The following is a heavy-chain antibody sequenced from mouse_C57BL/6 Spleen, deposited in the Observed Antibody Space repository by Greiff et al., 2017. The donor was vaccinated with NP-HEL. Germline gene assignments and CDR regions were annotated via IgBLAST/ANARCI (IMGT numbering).Heavy chain of an antibody. CDR2: IHPNSGST. D-gene: IGHD2-3*01. Sequence: QVQLKQPGAELVKPGASVKLSCKASGYTFTSYWMHWVKQRPGQGLEWIGMIHPNSGSTNYNEKFKSKATLTVDKSSSTAYMQLSSLTSEDSAVYYCARDPYDGYYDYAMDYWGQGTSVTVSS. J-gene: IGHJ4*01. CDR3: ARDPYDGYYDYAMDY. V-gene: IGHV1-64*01. CDR1: GYTFTSYW.